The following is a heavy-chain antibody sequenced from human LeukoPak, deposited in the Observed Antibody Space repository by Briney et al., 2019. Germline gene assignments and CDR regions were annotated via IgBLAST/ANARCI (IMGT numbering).Heavy chain of an antibody. Sequence: PSETLSLTCTVSGGSISSGSYYWSWIRQPAGKGLEWIGRIYTSGSTNYNPSLKSRVTISVDTSKNQFSLKLSSVTAADTAVYYCARHSGGSWYEEYYFDYWGQGTLVTVSS. V-gene: IGHV4-61*02. CDR3: ARHSGGSWYEEYYFDY. D-gene: IGHD2-15*01. CDR2: IYTSGST. CDR1: GGSISSGSYY. J-gene: IGHJ4*02.